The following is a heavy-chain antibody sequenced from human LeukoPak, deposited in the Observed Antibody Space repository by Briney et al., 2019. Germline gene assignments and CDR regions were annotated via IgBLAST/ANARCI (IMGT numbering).Heavy chain of an antibody. Sequence: ASVKVSCKASGYTFTSYYMHWVRQAPGQGLEWMGIINPSGGSTSYAQKFQGRVTMTRDTSTSTVYMELSSLRSEDTAAYYCASENYGSGSYFVSGMDVWGKGTTVTVSS. J-gene: IGHJ6*04. V-gene: IGHV1-46*03. D-gene: IGHD3-10*01. CDR3: ASENYGSGSYFVSGMDV. CDR2: INPSGGST. CDR1: GYTFTSYY.